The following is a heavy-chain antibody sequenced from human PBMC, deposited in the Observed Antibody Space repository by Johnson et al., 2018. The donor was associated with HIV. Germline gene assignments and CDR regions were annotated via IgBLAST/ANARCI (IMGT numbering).Heavy chain of an antibody. CDR1: GFTFSSYA. Sequence: QEKLVESGGGLVQPGGSLRVSCAASGFTFSSYAMHWVRQAPGKGLEWVAVISYDGSNKYYADSVKGRFTISRDNSKNTLYLQMNSLRAEDTAVYHCARDLVSLEDAFDIWGQGTMVTVSS. CDR3: ARDLVSLEDAFDI. J-gene: IGHJ3*02. D-gene: IGHD3-16*02. CDR2: ISYDGSNK. V-gene: IGHV3-30-3*01.